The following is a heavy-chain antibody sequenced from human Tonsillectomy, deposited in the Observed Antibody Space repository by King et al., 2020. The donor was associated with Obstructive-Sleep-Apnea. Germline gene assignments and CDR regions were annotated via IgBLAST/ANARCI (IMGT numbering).Heavy chain of an antibody. V-gene: IGHV4-39*07. CDR1: GGSISSSNYY. Sequence: QLQLQESGPGLVKPSETLSLTCTVSGGSISSSNYYWGWIRQPPGKRLEWIGSIYYSGSTYYNPSLKSRVTISVDTSKNQFSLKLSSVTAADTAVYYCARDVPYCGGDCYTADWFDPWGQGTLVTVSS. CDR2: IYYSGST. CDR3: ARDVPYCGGDCYTADWFDP. J-gene: IGHJ5*02. D-gene: IGHD2-21*02.